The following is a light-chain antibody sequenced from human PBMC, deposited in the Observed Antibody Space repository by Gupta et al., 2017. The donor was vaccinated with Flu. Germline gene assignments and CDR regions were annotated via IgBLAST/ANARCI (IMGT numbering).Light chain of an antibody. CDR1: SSNIGSNP. CDR2: GNS. J-gene: IGLJ1*01. Sequence: QSVLAQPPSASETPGPRVTISCSGSSSNIGSNPVNWYQRVPGTAPKLLIYGNSQRPSGVPDRFSGSKSGTSASLAISGLQSEDEADYYCAAWDDSLNGHYVFGTGTKVTVL. V-gene: IGLV1-44*01. CDR3: AAWDDSLNGHYV.